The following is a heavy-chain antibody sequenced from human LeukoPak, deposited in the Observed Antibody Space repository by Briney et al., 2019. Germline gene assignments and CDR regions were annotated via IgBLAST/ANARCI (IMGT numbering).Heavy chain of an antibody. Sequence: ASVKVSCKASGYTFTGNYMHWVRQAPGQGLEWMGIINPSGGSTSYAQKFQGRVTMTRDTSTSTVYMELSSLRSEDTAVYYCARDVAELRYFDWLAFLEYWGQGTLVTVSS. CDR3: ARDVAELRYFDWLAFLEY. V-gene: IGHV1-46*01. D-gene: IGHD3-9*01. CDR1: GYTFTGNY. J-gene: IGHJ4*02. CDR2: INPSGGST.